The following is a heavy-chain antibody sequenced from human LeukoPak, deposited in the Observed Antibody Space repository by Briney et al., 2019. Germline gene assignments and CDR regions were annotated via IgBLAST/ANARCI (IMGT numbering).Heavy chain of an antibody. CDR3: TTELIQFFDH. J-gene: IGHJ4*02. CDR2: IQNDGSST. D-gene: IGHD5-24*01. Sequence: GASLRLSCEASGFTFSSYWMHWVRQAPAKGPEWVSRIQNDGSSTVYADSVKGRCTISRDNDKKTLYLQMRSLKTEDTAVYYCTTELIQFFDHWGQGTLVTASS. CDR1: GFTFSSYW. V-gene: IGHV3-74*01.